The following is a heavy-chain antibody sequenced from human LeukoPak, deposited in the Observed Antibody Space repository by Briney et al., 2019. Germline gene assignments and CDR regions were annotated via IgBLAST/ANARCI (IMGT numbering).Heavy chain of an antibody. CDR3: ARHGGTSPIYC. V-gene: IGHV4-39*01. J-gene: IGHJ4*02. CDR2: IYYSGST. CDR1: DGSISSVSYY. Sequence: SETLSLTCTVSDGSISSVSYYWGWIRHPPGKGLEWIGSIYYSGSTHYNPSLKSRVTISVDTSKNQFSLNLSTVSGSDPAVYYCARHGGTSPIYCWRQGSEVTVSS. D-gene: IGHD3-3*02.